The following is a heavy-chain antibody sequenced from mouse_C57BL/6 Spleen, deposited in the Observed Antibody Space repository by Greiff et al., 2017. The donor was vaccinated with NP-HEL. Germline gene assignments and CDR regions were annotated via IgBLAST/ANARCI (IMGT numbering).Heavy chain of an antibody. D-gene: IGHD2-14*01. Sequence: EVKLQESGPELVKPGASVKIPCKASGYTFTDYNMDWVKQSHGKSLEWIGDINPNNGGTIYNQKFKGKATLTVDKSSSTAYMELRSLTSEDTAVYYCARSPLYYRGFAYWGQGTLVTVSA. CDR3: ARSPLYYRGFAY. J-gene: IGHJ3*01. CDR1: GYTFTDYN. V-gene: IGHV1-18*01. CDR2: INPNNGGT.